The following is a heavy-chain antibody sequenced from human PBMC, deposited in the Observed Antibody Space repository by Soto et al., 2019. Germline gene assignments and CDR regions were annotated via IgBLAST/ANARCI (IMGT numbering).Heavy chain of an antibody. D-gene: IGHD6-13*01. CDR2: IYYSGNT. J-gene: IGHJ4*02. CDR1: GGSISSYF. CDR3: ARGGSSTWPFDY. Sequence: SETLSLTCSVSGGSISSYFWSWIRQLPGKGLEWIGYIYYSGNTNYNPSLKNRVTMSVDTSKNQFSLKLSSVTAADTAVYYCARGGSSTWPFDYWGQGXLVTVSS. V-gene: IGHV4-59*01.